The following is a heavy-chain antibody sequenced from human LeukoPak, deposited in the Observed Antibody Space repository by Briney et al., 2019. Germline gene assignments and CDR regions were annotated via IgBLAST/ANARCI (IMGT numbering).Heavy chain of an antibody. CDR1: GGSVSSSSYY. CDR2: IYYSGST. D-gene: IGHD6-13*01. V-gene: IGHV4-61*01. J-gene: IGHJ4*02. CDR3: ARRCTSSWCFDY. Sequence: SETLSLTCTVSGGSVSSSSYYWSWIRQPPGKGLEWIGYIYYSGSTNYNPSLKSRVTMSVDTSKNQFSLKLSSVTAADTAVYYCARRCTSSWCFDYWGQGTLVSVSS.